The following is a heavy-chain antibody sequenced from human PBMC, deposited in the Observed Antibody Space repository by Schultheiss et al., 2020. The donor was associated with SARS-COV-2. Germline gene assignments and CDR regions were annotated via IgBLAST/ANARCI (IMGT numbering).Heavy chain of an antibody. J-gene: IGHJ4*02. Sequence: GGSLRLSCAASGFIFRDSYMSWIRQPPGKGLQWISYISRDGTTIYYADSVKGRFTISRDNAKNSLYLQMNSLRAEDTAVYYCAKDGEPWLAGYYFDYWGQGTLVTVSS. D-gene: IGHD6-19*01. CDR1: GFIFRDSY. CDR3: AKDGEPWLAGYYFDY. CDR2: ISRDGTTI. V-gene: IGHV3-11*04.